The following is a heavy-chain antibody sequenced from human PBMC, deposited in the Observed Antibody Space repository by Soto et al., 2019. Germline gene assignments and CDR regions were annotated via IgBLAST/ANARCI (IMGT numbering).Heavy chain of an antibody. CDR3: AGAGRYIVVVPAAMRWFDP. J-gene: IGHJ5*02. CDR1: GYTFTSYG. V-gene: IGHV1-18*01. CDR2: ISAYNGNT. D-gene: IGHD2-2*01. Sequence: QVQLVQSGAEVKKPGASVKVSCKASGYTFTSYGISWVRQAPGQGLEWMGWISAYNGNTNYAQKLQGRVTMTTDTSTSTAYMELRSLRSDDTAVYYCAGAGRYIVVVPAAMRWFDPWGQGTLVTVSS.